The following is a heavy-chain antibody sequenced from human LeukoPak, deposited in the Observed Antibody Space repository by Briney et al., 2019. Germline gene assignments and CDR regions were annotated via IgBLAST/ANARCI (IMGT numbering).Heavy chain of an antibody. D-gene: IGHD6-6*01. V-gene: IGHV4-59*01. CDR2: IYYSGST. CDR3: ARNQYSSSEYFDY. J-gene: IGHJ4*02. Sequence: SETLSLTCTVSGGSISSYYWGWIRQPPGKGLEWIGYIYYSGSTNYNPSLKSRVTISVDTSKNQFSLKLSSVTAADTAVYYCARNQYSSSEYFDYWGQGTLVTVSS. CDR1: GGSISSYY.